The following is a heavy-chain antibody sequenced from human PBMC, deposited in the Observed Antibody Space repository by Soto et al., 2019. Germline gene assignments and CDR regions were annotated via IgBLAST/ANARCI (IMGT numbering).Heavy chain of an antibody. D-gene: IGHD3-10*01. V-gene: IGHV3-73*01. J-gene: IGHJ4*02. CDR1: GFTFSGSA. Sequence: GGSLRLSCAASGFTFSGSAMHWVRQASGKGLEWVGRIRSKANSYATAYAASVKGRFTISRDDSKNTAYLQMNSLKTEDTAVYYCTRLVALYGSGSYSDFDYWGQGTLVTVSS. CDR3: TRLVALYGSGSYSDFDY. CDR2: IRSKANSYAT.